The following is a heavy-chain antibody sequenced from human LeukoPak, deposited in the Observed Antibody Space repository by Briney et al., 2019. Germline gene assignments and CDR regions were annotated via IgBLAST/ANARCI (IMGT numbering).Heavy chain of an antibody. CDR1: GFTFSSYS. D-gene: IGHD1-1*01. CDR2: ISSSSSYI. J-gene: IGHJ4*02. V-gene: IGHV3-21*01. Sequence: PGGSLRLSCAASGFTFSSYSMNWVCQAPGKGLEWVSSISSSSSYIYYADSVKGRFTISRDNAKNSLYLQMNSLRAEDTAVYYCARADWNDVRGDWGQGTLVTVSS. CDR3: ARADWNDVRGD.